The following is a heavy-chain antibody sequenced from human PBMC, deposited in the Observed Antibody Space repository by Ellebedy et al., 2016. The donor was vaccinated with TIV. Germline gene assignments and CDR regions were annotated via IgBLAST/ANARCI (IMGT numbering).Heavy chain of an antibody. CDR3: ARGGNYYTSSGDYRYYFDY. CDR2: ISWYNGNT. V-gene: IGHV1-18*04. Sequence: AASVKVSCKASRYTFTDYRTHWVRQAPGQGLEWMGWISWYNGNTKYGQTFQGRLTMTTDTSTSTAYMELRSLRPDDTAVYFCARGGNYYTSSGDYRYYFDYWGQGTLVTVSS. J-gene: IGHJ4*02. CDR1: RYTFTDYR. D-gene: IGHD2-21*02.